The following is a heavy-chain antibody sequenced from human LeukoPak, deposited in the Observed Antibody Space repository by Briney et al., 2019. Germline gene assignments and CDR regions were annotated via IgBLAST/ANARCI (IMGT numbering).Heavy chain of an antibody. J-gene: IGHJ4*02. CDR2: ISGSGGST. CDR1: GFTFSSYA. D-gene: IGHD4-17*01. CDR3: AKPLTVTTFSRGIYFDY. V-gene: IGHV3-23*01. Sequence: PGASLRLSCAASGFTFSSYAMSWVRQAPGKGLEWVSAISGSGGSTYYADSVKGRFTISRDNSKNTLYLQMNSLRAEDTAVYYCAKPLTVTTFSRGIYFDYWGQGTLVTVSS.